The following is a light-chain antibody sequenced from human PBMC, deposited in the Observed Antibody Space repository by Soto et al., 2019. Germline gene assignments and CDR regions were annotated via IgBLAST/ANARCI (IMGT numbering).Light chain of an antibody. CDR3: SSYTSSSTWV. J-gene: IGLJ3*02. V-gene: IGLV2-14*01. CDR2: DVS. Sequence: QSALTQPASVSGSPGQSITISCTGTTRDVGSYNYVSWYQKNPGKAPKLLVYDVSNRPSGVSNRFSGSKSGNTASLTISGLQPEDEADYYCSSYTSSSTWVFGGGTKLTVL. CDR1: TRDVGSYNY.